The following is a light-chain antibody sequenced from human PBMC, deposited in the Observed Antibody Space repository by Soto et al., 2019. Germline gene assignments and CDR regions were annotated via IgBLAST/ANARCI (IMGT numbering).Light chain of an antibody. J-gene: IGKJ1*01. CDR2: KAS. Sequence: DIQMTQSPSTLSASVGDRVTITCRASQSIDIWLAWYQQKPGKAPKLLIYKASSLESGVPSRFSGSGSGTDFSLTISSLEPEDFAVYYCQQRSNWPRTFGQGTKVDIK. CDR1: QSIDIW. V-gene: IGKV1-5*03. CDR3: QQRSNWPRT.